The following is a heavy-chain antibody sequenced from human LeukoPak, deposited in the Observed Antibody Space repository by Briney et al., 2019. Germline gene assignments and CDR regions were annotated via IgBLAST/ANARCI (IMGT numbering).Heavy chain of an antibody. J-gene: IGHJ4*02. D-gene: IGHD5-12*01. V-gene: IGHV3-23*01. CDR1: GFTFSNVW. CDR2: TSSSDAGT. CDR3: AKDRYSGYDSYYFDY. Sequence: GGSLRLSCAASGFTFSNVWMTWVRQAPGKGLEWVAATSSSDAGTYHADSVKGRFTISRDNSKNTLYLQMNSLRAEDTAVYYCAKDRYSGYDSYYFDYWGQGTLVTVSS.